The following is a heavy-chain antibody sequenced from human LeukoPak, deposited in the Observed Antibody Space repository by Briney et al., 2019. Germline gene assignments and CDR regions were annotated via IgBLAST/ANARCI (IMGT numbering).Heavy chain of an antibody. J-gene: IGHJ4*02. CDR1: GYSISSGYF. Sequence: PSETLSLTCAVSGYSISSGYFWAWLRPPPGKGLEWIGSISHSGSSYSKPSLKSRVIISVDTSNSQFSLKLTSVTAADTATYYCARDGYYYDGSFEYWGQGIRVAVSS. CDR2: ISHSGSS. CDR3: ARDGYYYDGSFEY. D-gene: IGHD3-22*01. V-gene: IGHV4-38-2*02.